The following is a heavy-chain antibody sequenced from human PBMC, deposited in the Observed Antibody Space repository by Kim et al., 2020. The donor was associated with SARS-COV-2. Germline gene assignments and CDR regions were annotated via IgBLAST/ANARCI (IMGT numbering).Heavy chain of an antibody. J-gene: IGHJ6*02. D-gene: IGHD6-19*01. V-gene: IGHV3-49*03. Sequence: GGSLRLSCTASGFTFGDYAMSWFRQAPGKGLEWVGFIRSKAYGGTTEYAASVKGRFTISRDDSKSIAYLQMNSLKTEDTAVYYCTRDVAVAGKAYYYYYYGMDVWGQGTTVTVSS. CDR3: TRDVAVAGKAYYYYYYGMDV. CDR1: GFTFGDYA. CDR2: IRSKAYGGTT.